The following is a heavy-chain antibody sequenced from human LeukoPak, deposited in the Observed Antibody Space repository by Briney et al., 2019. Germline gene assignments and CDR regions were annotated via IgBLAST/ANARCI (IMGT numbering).Heavy chain of an antibody. CDR3: AREGRLKYYDFWSGYSVLGSAGEIDY. J-gene: IGHJ4*02. D-gene: IGHD3-3*01. Sequence: PSETLSLTCTVSGGSISSYYWSWIRQPPGKGLEWIGYIYYSGSTNYNPSLKSRVTISVDTSKNQFSLKLSSVTAADTAVYYCAREGRLKYYDFWSGYSVLGSAGEIDYWGQGTLVTVSS. CDR2: IYYSGST. CDR1: GGSISSYY. V-gene: IGHV4-59*01.